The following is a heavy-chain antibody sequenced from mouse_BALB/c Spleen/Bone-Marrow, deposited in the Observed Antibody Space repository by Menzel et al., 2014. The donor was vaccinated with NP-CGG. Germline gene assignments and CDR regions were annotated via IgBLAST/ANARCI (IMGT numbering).Heavy chain of an antibody. V-gene: IGHV5-6-3*01. CDR3: ARGYDYSSWFAY. J-gene: IGHJ3*01. CDR1: GFTFSSYG. CDR2: INVNGDTT. D-gene: IGHD2-4*01. Sequence: EVHVVESGGGLVQPGGSLKLSCAASGFTFSSYGMSWVRPTPDKRLEMIATINVNGDTTYHPDSVKGRFTISRDNVKNTLYLQMSSLKSEDTAMYYCARGYDYSSWFAYWGQGTLVTVSA.